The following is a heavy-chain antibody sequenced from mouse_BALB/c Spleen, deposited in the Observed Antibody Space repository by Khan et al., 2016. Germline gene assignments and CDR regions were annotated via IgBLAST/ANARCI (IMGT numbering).Heavy chain of an antibody. J-gene: IGHJ3*01. CDR1: GYTFTNYG. D-gene: IGHD1-1*01. CDR3: AEDYYGRNWFAY. Sequence: QIQLVQSGPELKKPGETVKISCKASGYTFTNYGMNWVKQAPGKGLKWMGWINTNTGEPTYAEEFKGRFAFSLETSASTAYLQINNLKNEDTATYFCAEDYYGRNWFAYWGQGTLVTVSA. CDR2: INTNTGEP. V-gene: IGHV9-3*02.